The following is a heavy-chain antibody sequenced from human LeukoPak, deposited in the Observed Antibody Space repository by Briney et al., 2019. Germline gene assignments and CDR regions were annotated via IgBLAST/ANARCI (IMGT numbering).Heavy chain of an antibody. Sequence: SETLSLTCTVSGGSISRYYWSWIRQPAGKAPEWIGRIYSSGIINYNPSLKSRVTMSLDNSENQLSLKLSYVTAADTAVYYCARDTGKSGYPDYWGQGTLVTVSS. CDR1: GGSISRYY. V-gene: IGHV4-4*07. CDR2: IYSSGII. CDR3: ARDTGKSGYPDY. D-gene: IGHD3-3*01. J-gene: IGHJ4*02.